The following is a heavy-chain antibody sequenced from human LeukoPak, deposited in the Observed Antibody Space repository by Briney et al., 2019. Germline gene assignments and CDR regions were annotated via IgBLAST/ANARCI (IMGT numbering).Heavy chain of an antibody. V-gene: IGHV4-34*01. J-gene: IGHJ4*02. CDR1: GGSFSGYY. CDR3: TRVPGASDY. Sequence: SETLSLTCAVYGGSFSGYYWSWIRQPPGKGLEWIGEINHSGSTNYNPSLKSRVTISVDTSKNQFSLKLSSVTAADTAVYYCTRVPGASDYWGQRTLVTVSS. CDR2: INHSGST. D-gene: IGHD2-2*01.